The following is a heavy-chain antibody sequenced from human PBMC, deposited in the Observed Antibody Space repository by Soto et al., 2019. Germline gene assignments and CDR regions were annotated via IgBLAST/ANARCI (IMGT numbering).Heavy chain of an antibody. J-gene: IGHJ4*02. V-gene: IGHV5-51*01. D-gene: IGHD3-10*01. CDR3: TRQHGSGSYYPFAL. Sequence: GDSLKISCKASGYTFTTSWIAWVRQMPGQGLEWMGIIYPGDSDTRYSPSFQGHVSISADKSTSTAYLQWTILEASDSGIYYCTRQHGSGSYYPFALRGQGTRVTVSS. CDR1: GYTFTTSW. CDR2: IYPGDSDT.